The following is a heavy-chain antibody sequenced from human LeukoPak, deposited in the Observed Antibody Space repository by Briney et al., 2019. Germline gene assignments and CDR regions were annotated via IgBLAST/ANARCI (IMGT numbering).Heavy chain of an antibody. CDR3: AKMAGGVYSSSWYLDY. J-gene: IGHJ4*02. Sequence: GGSLRLSCAASGFTFSSYAMSWVRQAPGKGLEWVSTMTGSGGSTSYAASVKGRFTISSDNSKNTLYLQMNSLRAEDTAVYYCAKMAGGVYSSSWYLDYWGQGTLVTVSS. D-gene: IGHD6-13*01. V-gene: IGHV3-23*01. CDR1: GFTFSSYA. CDR2: MTGSGGST.